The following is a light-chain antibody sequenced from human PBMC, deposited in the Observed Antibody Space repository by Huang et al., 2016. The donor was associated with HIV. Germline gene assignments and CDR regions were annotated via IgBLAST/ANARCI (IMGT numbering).Light chain of an antibody. J-gene: IGKJ2*01. CDR1: QGIRSD. Sequence: IQMTQSPSSLSASVGDRVIITCRASQGIRSDLGWYQQKPGKAPNLLSYGASNLQSGVPSRFNGSGSGTDFTLTISSLQPQDFATYYCLQDYNYPRTFGQGTKLEIK. CDR3: LQDYNYPRT. V-gene: IGKV1-6*01. CDR2: GAS.